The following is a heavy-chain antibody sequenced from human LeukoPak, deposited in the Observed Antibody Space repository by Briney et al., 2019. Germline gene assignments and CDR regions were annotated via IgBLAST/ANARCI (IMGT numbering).Heavy chain of an antibody. Sequence: GGSLRLSCAASGFTVSSHYMTWVRRAPGKGLEWVSVIYSGGSTYYADSVKGRFIISRDNSKNTLYLQMNSLRAEDTAVYYCSRGVVGAPLSFDYWGQGTLVTVSS. CDR1: GFTVSSHY. D-gene: IGHD2-15*01. CDR2: IYSGGST. J-gene: IGHJ4*02. V-gene: IGHV3-53*01. CDR3: SRGVVGAPLSFDY.